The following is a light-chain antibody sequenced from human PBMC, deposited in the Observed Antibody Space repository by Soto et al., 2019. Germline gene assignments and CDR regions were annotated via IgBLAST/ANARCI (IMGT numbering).Light chain of an antibody. V-gene: IGLV4-69*01. CDR3: QTWGPGFYV. J-gene: IGLJ1*01. Sequence: QPVLTQSPSASASLGASVKLTCTLSSGHSSYAIAWHQQQPEKGPRYLMNLNSDDSHTKGDGIPDRFSGSSSGAERYLTISSLQSEDEADYYCQTWGPGFYVFGTGTKLTVL. CDR1: SGHSSYA. CDR2: LNSDDSH.